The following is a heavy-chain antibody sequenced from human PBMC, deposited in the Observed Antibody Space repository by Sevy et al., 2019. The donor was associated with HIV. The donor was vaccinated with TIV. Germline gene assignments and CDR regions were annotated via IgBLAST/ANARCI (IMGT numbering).Heavy chain of an antibody. J-gene: IGHJ5*02. CDR1: GFTFSSYG. CDR3: ANGGDFWSGYYAWGS. D-gene: IGHD3-3*01. CDR2: ISYDGSNK. Sequence: GGSLRLSCAASGFTFSSYGMHWVRQAPGKGLEWVAVISYDGSNKYYADSVKGRFTISRDNSKNTLYLQMNSLRAEDKAVYYCANGGDFWSGYYAWGSWGQGTLVTVSS. V-gene: IGHV3-30*18.